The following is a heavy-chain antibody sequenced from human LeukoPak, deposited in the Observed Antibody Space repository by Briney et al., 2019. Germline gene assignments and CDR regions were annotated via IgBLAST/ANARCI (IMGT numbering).Heavy chain of an antibody. Sequence: GGSLILYFPASGFTFNSYPMSRVRQAPGKGLEWVSALSGSGGSTYYAASVKGRFTISRDNSKNTLYLQMNSLRAEDTAVYYCAKQSIMITFGGVIVDIDYWGQGTLVTVSS. D-gene: IGHD3-16*02. J-gene: IGHJ4*02. CDR2: LSGSGGST. CDR1: GFTFNSYP. CDR3: AKQSIMITFGGVIVDIDY. V-gene: IGHV3-23*01.